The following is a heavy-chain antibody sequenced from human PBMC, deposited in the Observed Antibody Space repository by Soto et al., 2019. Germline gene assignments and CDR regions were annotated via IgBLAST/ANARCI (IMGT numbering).Heavy chain of an antibody. D-gene: IGHD2-15*01. Sequence: PGGSLRLSCAASGFTFSSYAMSWVRQAPGKGLEWVSAISGSGGSTYYADSVKGRFTISRDNSKNTLYLQMNSLRAEDTAVYYCAKNYCSGGSCYDYYYYYYYMDVWGKGTTVTVSS. V-gene: IGHV3-23*01. CDR3: AKNYCSGGSCYDYYYYYYYMDV. CDR1: GFTFSSYA. J-gene: IGHJ6*03. CDR2: ISGSGGST.